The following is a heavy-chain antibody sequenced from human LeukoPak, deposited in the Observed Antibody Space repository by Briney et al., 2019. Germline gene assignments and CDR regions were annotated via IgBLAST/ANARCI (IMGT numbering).Heavy chain of an antibody. CDR1: GGSISSSSYY. Sequence: PSETLSLTCTVSGGSISSSSYYWGWIRQPPGKGLEWIGSIYYSGSTYYNPSLKSRVTISVDTSKNQFSLKLSTVTAADTAVYYCARRPGSSGYYWGQGTLVADSS. V-gene: IGHV4-39*01. J-gene: IGHJ4*02. D-gene: IGHD3-22*01. CDR2: IYYSGST. CDR3: ARRPGSSGYY.